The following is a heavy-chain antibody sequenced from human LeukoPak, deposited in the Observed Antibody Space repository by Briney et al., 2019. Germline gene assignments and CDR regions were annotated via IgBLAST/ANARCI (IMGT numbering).Heavy chain of an antibody. CDR1: GFTFSSYW. CDR3: AREKSGSCFDY. Sequence: GGSLRLSCAASGFTFSSYWMHWVRQAPGKGPVWVSRINSDGYSISYADSVKGRFTISRDNAKNTLFLQMNSPRVEDTAVYYCAREKSGSCFDYWGQGTLVTVSS. V-gene: IGHV3-74*01. CDR2: INSDGYSI. J-gene: IGHJ4*02. D-gene: IGHD1-26*01.